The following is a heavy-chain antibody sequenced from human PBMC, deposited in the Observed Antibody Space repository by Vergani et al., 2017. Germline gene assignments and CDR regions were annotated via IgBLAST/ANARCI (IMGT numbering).Heavy chain of an antibody. D-gene: IGHD3-3*01. CDR3: AREYDFWSGYYSKRQNMDV. CDR2: IYSGGST. CDR1: GFTVSSNY. J-gene: IGHJ6*03. V-gene: IGHV3-66*01. Sequence: EVQLVESGGGLVQPGGSLRLSCAASGFTVSSNYMSWVRQPPGKGLEWVSVIYSGGSTYYADSVKGRFTISRDNSKNTLYLQMNSLRAEDTAVYYCAREYDFWSGYYSKRQNMDVWGKGTTVTVSS.